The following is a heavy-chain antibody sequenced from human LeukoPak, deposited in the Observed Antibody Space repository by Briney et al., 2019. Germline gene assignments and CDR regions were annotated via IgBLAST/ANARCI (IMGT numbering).Heavy chain of an antibody. CDR2: IYYSGST. J-gene: IGHJ5*02. CDR1: GGSISSYC. CDR3: AAGGNSDWFDP. V-gene: IGHV4-59*01. Sequence: SETLSLTCTVSGGSISSYCWSWIRQPPGKGLEWIGYIYYSGSTNYNPSLKSRVTISVDTSKNQFSLKLSSVTAADTAVYYCAAGGNSDWFDPWGQGTLVTVSS. D-gene: IGHD4-23*01.